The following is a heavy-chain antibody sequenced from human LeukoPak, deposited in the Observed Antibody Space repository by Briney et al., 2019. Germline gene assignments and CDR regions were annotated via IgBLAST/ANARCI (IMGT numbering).Heavy chain of an antibody. Sequence: PGGSLRLSCAASGFTVSFYAMSWVRQAPGKGLEWVSAIAGGGSSTYYADSVKGRFTISRDNSKNTLYLQMNSLRVEDTAVYYCAKVRLYGDYPEIDYWGQGTLVAVSS. V-gene: IGHV3-23*01. D-gene: IGHD4-17*01. CDR1: GFTVSFYA. CDR2: IAGGGSST. J-gene: IGHJ4*02. CDR3: AKVRLYGDYPEIDY.